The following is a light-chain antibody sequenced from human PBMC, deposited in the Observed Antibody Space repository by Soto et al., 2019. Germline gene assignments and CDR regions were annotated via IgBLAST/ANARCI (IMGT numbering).Light chain of an antibody. CDR2: GSS. CDR1: QSVNSW. Sequence: IQTTQSPSSVSASVGDSVTITCRASQSVNSWLAWFQQKPGKAPKLVIYGSSSLETGVPARFSGSGSGTEFTLTINNLQPEDFATYYCQQANSFPFTFGPGTKVDIK. CDR3: QQANSFPFT. J-gene: IGKJ3*01. V-gene: IGKV1D-12*01.